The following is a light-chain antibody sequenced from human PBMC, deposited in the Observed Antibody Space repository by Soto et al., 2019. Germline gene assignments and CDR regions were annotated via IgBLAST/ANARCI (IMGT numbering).Light chain of an antibody. CDR1: SPNIGSNT. CDR3: AAWDDRLNGAL. Sequence: QSVLTQPPSASGTPGQRVTMSCSGGSPNIGSNTVSWYQHLPGTAPQLLIYSDTQRASGAADRFSGSKSGTSASLAISGLQSDDEADYYCAAWDDRLNGALFGTGTKVTVL. V-gene: IGLV1-44*01. CDR2: SDT. J-gene: IGLJ1*01.